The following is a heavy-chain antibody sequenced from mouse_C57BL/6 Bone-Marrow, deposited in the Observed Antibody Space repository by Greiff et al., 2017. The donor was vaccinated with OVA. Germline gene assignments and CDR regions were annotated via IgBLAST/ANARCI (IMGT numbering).Heavy chain of an antibody. J-gene: IGHJ4*01. V-gene: IGHV1-55*01. Sequence: VQLQQPGAELVKPGASVKMSCKASGYTFTSYWITWVKQRPGQGLEWIGDIYPGSGSTNYNEKFKSKATLTVDTSSSTAYMQLSSLTSEDSAVYYCVSIYYYGSSYDYYAMDYWGQGTSVTVSS. CDR1: GYTFTSYW. CDR3: VSIYYYGSSYDYYAMDY. CDR2: IYPGSGST. D-gene: IGHD1-1*01.